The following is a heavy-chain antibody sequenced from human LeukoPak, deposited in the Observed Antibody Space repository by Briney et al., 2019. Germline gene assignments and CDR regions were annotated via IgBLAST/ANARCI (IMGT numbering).Heavy chain of an antibody. Sequence: GGALRLSCAASGFTFSSYAMNWVRQAPGKGLEWVSISGSGGDTYYADCVKDRFTISRDNSKNTLYLQMNRLTAEETAVYYCARDRIEAARRYRWFDPWGQGTLVTVSS. CDR2: SGSGGDT. CDR3: ARDRIEAARRYRWFDP. CDR1: GFTFSSYA. J-gene: IGHJ5*02. V-gene: IGHV3-23*01. D-gene: IGHD6-13*01.